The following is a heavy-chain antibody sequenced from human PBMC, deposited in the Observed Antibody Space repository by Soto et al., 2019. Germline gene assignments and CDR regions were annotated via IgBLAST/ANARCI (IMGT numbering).Heavy chain of an antibody. V-gene: IGHV4-4*02. J-gene: IGHJ6*02. CDR1: GGSISSSNW. D-gene: IGHD2-2*02. CDR3: ARAYCSSTSCYMGYYYGMDV. CDR2: IYHSGST. Sequence: QVQLQESGPGLVKPSGTLSLTCAVSGGSISSSNWWSWVRQPPGKGLEWIGEIYHSGSTNYNPSLKSRVTISVDKSKNQFSLKLSSVTAADTAVYYCARAYCSSTSCYMGYYYGMDVWGQGTTVTVSS.